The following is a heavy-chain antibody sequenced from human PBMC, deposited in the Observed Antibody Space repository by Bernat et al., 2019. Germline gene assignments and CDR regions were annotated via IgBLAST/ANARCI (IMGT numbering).Heavy chain of an antibody. Sequence: AQLAESGGDLVQPGGSLRLSCAASGFTFSKFWLYWVRQAPGKGLVWVSRINTDGSNPIYADSVKGRFTISRDNAKNTVNLQMNSLRVEDTGVYYCAKGGWYYNSYVDLWGKGTTVTVSS. CDR2: INTDGSNP. CDR1: GFTFSKFW. V-gene: IGHV3-74*01. CDR3: AKGGWYYNSYVDL. D-gene: IGHD3-16*01. J-gene: IGHJ6*04.